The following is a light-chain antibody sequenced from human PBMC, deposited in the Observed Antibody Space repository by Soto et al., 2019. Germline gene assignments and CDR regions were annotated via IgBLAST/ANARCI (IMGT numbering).Light chain of an antibody. CDR1: QSITSTY. V-gene: IGKV3-20*01. Sequence: EIVLTQSPGTLSLSPGERATLSCRASQSITSTYLAWYQQKPGQAPRPLIYGVSSRATDIPDRFSGSGSGTDFTLTISRLEPEDFAVYYCQQYGSSPPITFGQGTRLEIK. CDR3: QQYGSSPPIT. CDR2: GVS. J-gene: IGKJ5*01.